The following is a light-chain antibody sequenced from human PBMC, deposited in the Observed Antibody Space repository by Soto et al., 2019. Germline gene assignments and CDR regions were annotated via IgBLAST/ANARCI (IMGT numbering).Light chain of an antibody. J-gene: IGLJ1*01. CDR1: SSNIGSNT. CDR3: AAWDDSLNADV. V-gene: IGLV1-44*01. CDR2: SNN. Sequence: QSVLTQPPSASGTPGQRVTISCSGSSSNIGSNTVNWYQQLPGTAPKLLIYSNNERPSGVPDRFSGSKSFTSASLAISGRQAEEEADFCCAAWDDSLNADVIATGTKLTFL.